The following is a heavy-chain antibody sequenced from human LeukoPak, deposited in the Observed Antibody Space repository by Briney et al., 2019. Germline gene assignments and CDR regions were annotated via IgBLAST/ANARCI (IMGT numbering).Heavy chain of an antibody. D-gene: IGHD1-26*01. CDR1: GGSISSYY. J-gene: IGHJ4*02. V-gene: IGHV4-59*01. CDR2: MYDSGSA. CDR3: ARHGGSYTFDF. Sequence: SETLSLTCTDSGGSISSYYWSWIRQPPGKGLELIGYMYDSGSANYNPSLKSRVTISVDTSKNQFSLRLSSVTAADTAVYYCARHGGSYTFDFWGQGVLVTVSS.